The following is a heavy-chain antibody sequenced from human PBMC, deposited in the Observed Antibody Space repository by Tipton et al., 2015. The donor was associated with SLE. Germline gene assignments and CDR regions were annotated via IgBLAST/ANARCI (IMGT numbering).Heavy chain of an antibody. CDR2: IRYDGSNK. Sequence: SLRLSCAASGFTFSSYAMHWVRQAPGKGLEWLAFIRYDGSNKYYADSVKGRFTISRDNSKNTLYLQMTSLRDGETAVYYCARSPSGVVVIADWYFDLWGRGTLVTVSS. V-gene: IGHV3-33*01. CDR1: GFTFSSYA. J-gene: IGHJ2*01. CDR3: ARSPSGVVVIADWYFDL. D-gene: IGHD2-21*01.